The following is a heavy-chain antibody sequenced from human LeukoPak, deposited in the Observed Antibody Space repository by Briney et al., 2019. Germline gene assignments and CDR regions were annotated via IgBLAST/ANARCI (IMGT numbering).Heavy chain of an antibody. CDR2: ISYDGSNK. V-gene: IGHV3-30*18. J-gene: IGHJ4*02. CDR1: GFTFSSYG. CDR3: AKGHYGSGSYYYIDY. Sequence: GGSLKLSCTASGFTFSSYGMHWVRQAPGKGLEWVAVISYDGSNKYYADSVKGRFTISRDNSKNTLYLQMNSLRAEDTAVYNCAKGHYGSGSYYYIDYWGQGILVTVSS. D-gene: IGHD3-10*01.